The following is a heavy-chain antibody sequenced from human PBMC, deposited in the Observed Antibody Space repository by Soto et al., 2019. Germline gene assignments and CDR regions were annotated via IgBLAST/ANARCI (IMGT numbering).Heavy chain of an antibody. CDR2: INPNSGGT. CDR1: GYTFTGYY. Sequence: GASVKVSCKASGYTFTGYYMHWVRQAPGQGLEWMGRINPNSGGTNYAQKFQGWVTMTRDTSISTAYMELSRLRSDDTAVYYCARAPYYYGSGSYPSDPYYGMDVWGQGTTVTV. J-gene: IGHJ6*02. V-gene: IGHV1-2*04. D-gene: IGHD3-10*01. CDR3: ARAPYYYGSGSYPSDPYYGMDV.